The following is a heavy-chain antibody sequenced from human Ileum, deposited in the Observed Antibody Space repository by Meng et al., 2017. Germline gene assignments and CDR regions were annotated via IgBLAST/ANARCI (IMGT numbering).Heavy chain of an antibody. Sequence: GESLKISCVASGFTINNYYMSWLRQAPGKGLEWVSILYTGGATYYADSVKGRFAISRDNSENMLYLQIYSLRPEDTAVYYCARMGGNTYTYWFDPWGQGTLVTVSS. CDR3: ARMGGNTYTYWFDP. J-gene: IGHJ5*02. CDR1: GFTINNYY. V-gene: IGHV3-66*02. CDR2: LYTGGAT. D-gene: IGHD1-26*01.